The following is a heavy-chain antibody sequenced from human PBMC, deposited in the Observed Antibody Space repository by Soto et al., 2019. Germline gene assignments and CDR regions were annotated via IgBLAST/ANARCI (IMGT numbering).Heavy chain of an antibody. CDR2: IIPIFGTA. D-gene: IGHD5-18*01. CDR1: GGTFSSYA. J-gene: IGHJ5*02. CDR3: ARDTPNGYSYGYNWFDP. Sequence: SVKVSCKASGGTFSSYAISWVRQAPGQGLEWMGGIIPIFGTANYAQKFQGRVTITADESTSTAYMELSSLRSEDTAVYYCARDTPNGYSYGYNWFDPWGQGTLVTVSS. V-gene: IGHV1-69*01.